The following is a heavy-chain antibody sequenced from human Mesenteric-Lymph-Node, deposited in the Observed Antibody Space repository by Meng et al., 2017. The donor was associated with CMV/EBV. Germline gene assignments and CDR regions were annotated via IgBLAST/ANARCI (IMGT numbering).Heavy chain of an antibody. CDR1: GFTFSGYW. V-gene: IGHV3-7*01. J-gene: IGHJ4*02. D-gene: IGHD3-3*01. CDR3: ARSQDNDFWSATFED. CDR2: IKQDGSEK. Sequence: GGSLRLSCAASGFTFSGYWMSWVRQAPGKGLEWVANIKQDGSEKYYVASVQRRFTISRDNAKNSLYLQMNSLIGEDTAVYYCARSQDNDFWSATFEDWGQGTLVTVSS.